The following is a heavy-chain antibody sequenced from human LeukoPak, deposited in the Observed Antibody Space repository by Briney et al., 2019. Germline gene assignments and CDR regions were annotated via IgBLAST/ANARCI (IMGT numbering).Heavy chain of an antibody. CDR3: ARGVFGVVTARRYFDY. CDR1: GYTFTSYY. D-gene: IGHD3-3*01. CDR2: INPSGGST. Sequence: ASVNVSCKASGYTFTSYYMHWVRQAPGQGLEWMGIINPSGGSTSYAQKFQGRVTMTRDTSTSTVYMELSSLRSEDTAVYYCARGVFGVVTARRYFDYWGQGTLVTVSS. V-gene: IGHV1-46*01. J-gene: IGHJ4*02.